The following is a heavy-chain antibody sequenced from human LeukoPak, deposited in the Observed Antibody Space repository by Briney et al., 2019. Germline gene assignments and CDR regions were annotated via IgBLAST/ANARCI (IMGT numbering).Heavy chain of an antibody. J-gene: IGHJ6*02. CDR2: IWYDGSNK. Sequence: GGSPRLSCAASGFTFSSYGMHWVRQAPGKGLEWVAVIWYDGSNKYYADSVKGRFTISRDNSKNTLYLQMNSLRAEDTAVYYCARDLRASEYYYYGMDVWGQGTTVTVSS. V-gene: IGHV3-33*01. CDR1: GFTFSSYG. CDR3: ARDLRASEYYYYGMDV.